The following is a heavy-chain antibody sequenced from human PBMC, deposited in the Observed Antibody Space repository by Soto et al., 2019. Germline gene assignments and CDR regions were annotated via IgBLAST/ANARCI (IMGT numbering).Heavy chain of an antibody. J-gene: IGHJ3*02. V-gene: IGHV4-30-2*01. CDR1: GGSISSGSYS. CDR3: AGSSLTMVRDAFDI. Sequence: QLQLQESGSGLVKPSQTLSLTCAVSGGSISSGSYSWRWIRQPPGNGLEWIGYIYHSGNTYYNPSLKSRVTMSPDRSKNQFSLKLSFVTAADTPVYYCAGSSLTMVRDAFDIWGQGTMVTVSS. D-gene: IGHD3-10*01. CDR2: IYHSGNT.